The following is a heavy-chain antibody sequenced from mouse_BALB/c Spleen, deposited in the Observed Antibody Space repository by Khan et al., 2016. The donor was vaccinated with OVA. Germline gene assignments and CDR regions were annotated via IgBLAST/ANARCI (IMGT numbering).Heavy chain of an antibody. CDR1: GYTFTSYY. CDR2: INPSNGGT. CDR3: TRSGWAAFAY. Sequence: QVQLQQSGAELVKPGASVKLSCKASGYTFTSYYIYWVKQRPGQGLEWIGGINPSNGGTYFNEKFDSKATLTVDKSSSTAFMQVSSLTSEDYAVYYCTRSGWAAFAYWGQGTLVTVSA. J-gene: IGHJ3*01. V-gene: IGHV1S81*02. D-gene: IGHD1-1*02.